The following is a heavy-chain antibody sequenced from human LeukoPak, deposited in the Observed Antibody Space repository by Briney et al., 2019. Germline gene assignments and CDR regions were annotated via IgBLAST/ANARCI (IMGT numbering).Heavy chain of an antibody. CDR1: GYTFTGYY. D-gene: IGHD3-16*01. CDR3: ARLRGAYEPFDY. CDR2: IHPNSGVT. V-gene: IGHV1-2*02. Sequence: GASVKVSCKASGYTFTGYYLHWVRQAPGQGLEWMGWIHPNSGVTDYAQKFQGRVTVTRDTSISTAYMELSSLRPDDTAVYYCARLRGAYEPFDYWGQGTLVTVSS. J-gene: IGHJ4*02.